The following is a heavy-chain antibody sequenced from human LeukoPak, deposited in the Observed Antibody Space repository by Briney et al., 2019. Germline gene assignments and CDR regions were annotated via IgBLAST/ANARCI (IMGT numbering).Heavy chain of an antibody. CDR2: INHSGST. D-gene: IGHD3-10*01. CDR1: GGSFSGYY. J-gene: IGHJ6*04. CDR3: ARGSSGSGSYYNPYGMDV. Sequence: SETLSLTCAVYGGSFSGYYWSWIRQPPGKGLEWIGEINHSGSTNYNPSLKSRVTISVDTSKDQFSLKLSSVTAADTAVYYCARGSSGSGSYYNPYGMDVWGKGTTVTVSS. V-gene: IGHV4-34*01.